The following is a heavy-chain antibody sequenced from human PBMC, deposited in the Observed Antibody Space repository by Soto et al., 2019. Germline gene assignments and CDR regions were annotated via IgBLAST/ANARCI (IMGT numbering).Heavy chain of an antibody. J-gene: IGHJ4*02. CDR3: ARDRVAGGFFDY. CDR1: GGSISSGGYY. V-gene: IGHV4-31*03. Sequence: QVQLQESGPGLVKPSQTLSLTCTVSGGSISSGGYYWSWIRQHPGKGREWIGYIYYSGSTYYNPSLKSRVTISVDTSKNQFSLKLSSVTAADTAVYYCARDRVAGGFFDYWGQGTLVTVSS. CDR2: IYYSGST. D-gene: IGHD6-19*01.